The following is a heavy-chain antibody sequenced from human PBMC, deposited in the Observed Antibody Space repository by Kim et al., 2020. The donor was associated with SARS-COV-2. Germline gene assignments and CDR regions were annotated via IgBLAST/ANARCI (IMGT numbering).Heavy chain of an antibody. Sequence: GGSLRLSCAASGFTFSSYAMHWVRQAPGKGLECVAVISYDGSNKYYADSVKGRFTISRDNSKNTLYLQMNSLRAEDTAVYYCASTRGGSYSGYFDYWGQGTLVTVSS. CDR2: ISYDGSNK. CDR3: ASTRGGSYSGYFDY. CDR1: GFTFSSYA. J-gene: IGHJ4*02. V-gene: IGHV3-30*04. D-gene: IGHD1-26*01.